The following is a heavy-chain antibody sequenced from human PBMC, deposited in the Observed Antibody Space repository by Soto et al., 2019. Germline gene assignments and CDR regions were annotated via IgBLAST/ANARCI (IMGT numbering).Heavy chain of an antibody. V-gene: IGHV4-59*01. CDR1: GGSISSYY. CDR2: IYYSGST. J-gene: IGHJ5*02. D-gene: IGHD2-2*01. CDR3: ARVLGEGQLLFDWFDP. Sequence: SETLSLTCTVSGGSISSYYWSWIRQPPGKGLEWIGYIYYSGSTNYNPSLKSRVTISVDTSKNQFSLKLSSVTAADTAVYYCARVLGEGQLLFDWFDPWGQGTLVTVSS.